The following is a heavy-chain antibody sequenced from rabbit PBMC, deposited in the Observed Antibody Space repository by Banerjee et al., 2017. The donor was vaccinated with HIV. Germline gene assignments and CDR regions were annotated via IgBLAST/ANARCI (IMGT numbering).Heavy chain of an antibody. Sequence: QSLEESGGGLVQPEGSLALTCKASGFDFSGYYYMCWVRQAPGKGLEWIGCIYGGTSGDTYYANWAKGRFTISRSSSTTVALRMTSLTAADTATYFCARDGGDSYFYFNLWGPGTLVTVS. CDR3: ARDGGDSYFYFNL. V-gene: IGHV1S40*01. J-gene: IGHJ4*01. CDR1: GFDFSGYYY. CDR2: IYGGTSGDT. D-gene: IGHD2-1*01.